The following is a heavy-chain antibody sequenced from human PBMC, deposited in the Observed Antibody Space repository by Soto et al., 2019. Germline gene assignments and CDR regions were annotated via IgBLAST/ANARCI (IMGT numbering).Heavy chain of an antibody. D-gene: IGHD6-13*01. CDR3: ARVTAAAGTGRFDP. CDR1: GYTFTSYA. V-gene: IGHV1-3*01. Sequence: GASVKVSCKASGYTFTSYAMHWVRQAPGQRLEWMGWINAGNGNTKYSQKFQGRVTITRDTSASTAYMGLSSLRSEDTAVYYCARVTAAAGTGRFDPWGQGTLVTVSS. CDR2: INAGNGNT. J-gene: IGHJ5*02.